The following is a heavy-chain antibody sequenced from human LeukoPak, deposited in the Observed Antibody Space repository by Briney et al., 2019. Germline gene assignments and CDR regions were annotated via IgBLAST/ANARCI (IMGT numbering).Heavy chain of an antibody. J-gene: IGHJ4*02. V-gene: IGHV3-23*01. CDR3: AKSGRARDYYDSSGYYSQFYPFDY. CDR2: ISGSGGST. CDR1: GFTFSSYA. Sequence: PGGSLRLSCAASGFTFSSYAMSWVRQAPGKGLEWVSAISGSGGSTYYADSVKGRFTISRDNSKNTLYLQMNSLRAEDTAVYYCAKSGRARDYYDSSGYYSQFYPFDYWGQGTLVTVSS. D-gene: IGHD3-22*01.